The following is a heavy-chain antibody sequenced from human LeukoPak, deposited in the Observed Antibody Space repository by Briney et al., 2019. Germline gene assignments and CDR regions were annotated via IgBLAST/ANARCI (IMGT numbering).Heavy chain of an antibody. CDR2: IYHSGST. CDR3: ARYSSSWYKGVHAFDI. V-gene: IGHV4-30-2*01. CDR1: GGSISSGGYS. D-gene: IGHD6-13*01. J-gene: IGHJ3*02. Sequence: SQTLSLTCAVSGGSISSGGYSWSWIRQPPGKGLEWIGYIYHSGSTYYNPSLKSRVTISVDRSKNQFSLKLSSVTAADTAVYYCARYSSSWYKGVHAFDIWGQGTMVTVSS.